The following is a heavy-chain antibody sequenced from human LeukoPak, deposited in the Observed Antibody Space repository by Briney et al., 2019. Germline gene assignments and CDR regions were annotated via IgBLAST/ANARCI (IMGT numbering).Heavy chain of an antibody. D-gene: IGHD1-1*01. CDR2: IAYNGDT. J-gene: IGHJ4*02. V-gene: IGHV4-59*01. CDR3: ARFYNPYFDF. Sequence: SETRSLTCSVSGGFITGYCWHWIRQPPGRGLEWVGYIAYNGDTNYNCSLKRRLTMSLDTSNDQVSLSLSSVTAADTAVYYCARFYNPYFDFWGQGTLVTVSS. CDR1: GGFITGYC.